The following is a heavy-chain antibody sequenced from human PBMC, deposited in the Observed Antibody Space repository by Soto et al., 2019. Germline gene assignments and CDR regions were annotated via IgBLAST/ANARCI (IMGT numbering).Heavy chain of an antibody. CDR1: GGSISSYW. J-gene: IGHJ6*02. CDR2: IYYSGST. D-gene: IGHD2-15*01. V-gene: IGHV4-59*08. Sequence: QVQLQESGPGLVKPPETLSLTCTVSGGSISSYWWSWIRQPPGKGLEWIGYIYYSGSTNYNPSLKSRVTISVGTSKNQFSLKLNSVTAADTAVYYCAGWSSYYFYAMDVWGQGTTVTVSS. CDR3: AGWSSYYFYAMDV.